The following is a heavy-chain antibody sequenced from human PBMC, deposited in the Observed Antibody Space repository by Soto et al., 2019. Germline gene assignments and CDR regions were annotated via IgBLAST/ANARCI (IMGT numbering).Heavy chain of an antibody. CDR3: AKSKAARPWFDP. Sequence: GGSLRLSCAASGFTFSSYSMNWVRQAPGKGLEWVSSISSSSSYIYYADSVKGRFTISRDNAKNSLYLQMNSLRAEDTAVYYCAKSKAARPWFDPWGQGTLVTVSS. V-gene: IGHV3-21*04. J-gene: IGHJ5*02. CDR1: GFTFSSYS. D-gene: IGHD6-6*01. CDR2: ISSSSSYI.